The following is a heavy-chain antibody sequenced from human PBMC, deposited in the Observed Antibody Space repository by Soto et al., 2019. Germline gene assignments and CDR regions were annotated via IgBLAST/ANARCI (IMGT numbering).Heavy chain of an antibody. CDR1: GYTFTSYD. CDR3: ARRAETNGWNGFGADKYYFDF. CDR2: MNPSTGNS. V-gene: IGHV1-8*01. J-gene: IGHJ4*02. D-gene: IGHD1-1*01. Sequence: ASVEATCKASGYTFTSYDMYWVRQATGQGLEWMGWMNPSTGNSGYAQNFQGRVTMTSDTSISTAHMELSSLRSEDTAVYYCARRAETNGWNGFGADKYYFDFWGQGTLVTLSS.